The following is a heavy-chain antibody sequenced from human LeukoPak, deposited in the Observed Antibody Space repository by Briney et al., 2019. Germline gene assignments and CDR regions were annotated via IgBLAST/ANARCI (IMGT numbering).Heavy chain of an antibody. V-gene: IGHV3-23*01. Sequence: GGSLRLSCAASGFTFSIYAMSWVRQAPGKGLEWVSAISGSGGSTYYADSVKGRFTISRDNSKNTLYLQMNSLRAEDTAVYYCANNRGIAAARDYWGQGTLVTVSS. CDR2: ISGSGGST. CDR1: GFTFSIYA. D-gene: IGHD6-13*01. CDR3: ANNRGIAAARDY. J-gene: IGHJ4*02.